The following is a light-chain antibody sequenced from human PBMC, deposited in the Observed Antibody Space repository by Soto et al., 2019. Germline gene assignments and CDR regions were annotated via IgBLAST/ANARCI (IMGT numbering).Light chain of an antibody. V-gene: IGKV3-20*01. CDR1: QSVSNSY. Sequence: EIVLTQSPGILSLSPGERATLSCRASQSVSNSYLVWYQQKPGQAPRLLMYAASNRATGIPDRFSGSGSGTDFTLTISRLEPEDFAVYYCQQFPTWTFGQGTKVEIK. CDR2: AAS. CDR3: QQFPTWT. J-gene: IGKJ1*01.